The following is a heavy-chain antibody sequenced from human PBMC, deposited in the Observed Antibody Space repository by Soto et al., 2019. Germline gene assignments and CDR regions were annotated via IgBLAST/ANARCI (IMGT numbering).Heavy chain of an antibody. V-gene: IGHV4-31*02. CDR2: IFYSGRT. CDR3: ERGITLSIWLET. Sequence: SSTXSLTWTVSVVSIISGCYYLSWIRQHPGKGLEWIGYIFYSGRTYYNSSLKSRVTISVDTSKNQFSLKLSSVTAADTAVYYCERGITLSIWLETWGQGTLV. CDR1: VVSIISGCYY. D-gene: IGHD6-6*01. J-gene: IGHJ5*02.